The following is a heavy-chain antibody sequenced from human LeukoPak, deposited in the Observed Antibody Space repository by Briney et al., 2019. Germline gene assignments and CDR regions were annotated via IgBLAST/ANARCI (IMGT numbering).Heavy chain of an antibody. CDR1: GFTFSSYG. J-gene: IGHJ5*02. CDR3: AKDGSSWSFDP. CDR2: ISYDGSNK. Sequence: GGSLRLSCAASGFTFSSYGMHWVRQAPGKGLEWVAVISYDGSNKYYADSVKGRFTISRDNSKNTLYLQMNSLRAEDTAVYYCAKDGSSWSFDPWGQGTLVTVSS. D-gene: IGHD6-13*01. V-gene: IGHV3-30*18.